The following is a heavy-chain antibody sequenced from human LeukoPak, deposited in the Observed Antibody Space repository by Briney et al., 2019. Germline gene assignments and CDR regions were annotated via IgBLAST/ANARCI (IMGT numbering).Heavy chain of an antibody. CDR3: ASYPVSGSYYDY. V-gene: IGHV4-59*08. CDR1: GGSISSYY. CDR2: IYYSGST. Sequence: SEILSLTCTVSGGSISSYYWSWIRQPPGKGLEWIGYIYYSGSTNYNPSLKSRVTISVDTSKNQFSLKLSSVTAADTAVYYCASYPVSGSYYDYWGQGTLVTVSS. J-gene: IGHJ4*02. D-gene: IGHD1-26*01.